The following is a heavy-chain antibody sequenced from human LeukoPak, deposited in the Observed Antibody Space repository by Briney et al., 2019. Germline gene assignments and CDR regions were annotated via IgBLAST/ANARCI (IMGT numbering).Heavy chain of an antibody. CDR1: GGSISSSSYY. D-gene: IGHD6-6*01. CDR3: ARIRSIAARTYYYYMDV. CDR2: IYYSGST. V-gene: IGHV4-61*05. J-gene: IGHJ6*03. Sequence: PSETLSLTCTVSGGSISSSSYYWGWIRQPPGKGLEWIGYIYYSGSTNYNPSLKSRVTISVDTSKNQFSLKLSSVTAADTAVYYCARIRSIAARTYYYYMDVWGKGTTVTVSS.